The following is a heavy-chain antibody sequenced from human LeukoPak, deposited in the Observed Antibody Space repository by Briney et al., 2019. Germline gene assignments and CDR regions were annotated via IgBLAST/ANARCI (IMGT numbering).Heavy chain of an antibody. V-gene: IGHV3-21*01. D-gene: IGHD6-13*01. J-gene: IGHJ4*02. Sequence: GGSLRLSCAASGFTFSSYSMNWVRQAPGKVLEWVSSISSSSSYIYYADSVKGRFTISRDNAKNSLYLQMNSRRAEDTAVYYCARDNLAAAGFDYWGQGTLVTVSS. CDR2: ISSSSSYI. CDR3: ARDNLAAAGFDY. CDR1: GFTFSSYS.